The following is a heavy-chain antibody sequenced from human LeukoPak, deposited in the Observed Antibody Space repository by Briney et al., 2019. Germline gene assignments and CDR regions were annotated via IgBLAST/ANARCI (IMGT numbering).Heavy chain of an antibody. V-gene: IGHV4-34*01. CDR1: GGSFSGYY. J-gene: IGHJ5*02. D-gene: IGHD3-3*01. CDR3: ARGTRLGFLEWLNNWFDP. Sequence: SETLSLTCAVYGGSFSGYYWSWIRQPPGKGLEWIGEINHSGGTNYNPSLKSRVTISADTSKNQFSLKLSSVTAADTAVYYCARGTRLGFLEWLNNWFDPWSQGTLVTVSS. CDR2: INHSGGT.